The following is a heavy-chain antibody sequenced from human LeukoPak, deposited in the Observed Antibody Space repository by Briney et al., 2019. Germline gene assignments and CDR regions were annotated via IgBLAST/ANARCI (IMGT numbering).Heavy chain of an antibody. V-gene: IGHV1-69*04. D-gene: IGHD6-19*01. J-gene: IGHJ4*02. Sequence: GASVKVSCKASGGTFSSYAISWVRQAPGQGLEWMGRIIPILGIANYAQKFQGRVTITADKSTSTAYMELSSLRSEDTAVYYCATDPAIAVAGKAGYWGQGTLVTVSS. CDR2: IIPILGIA. CDR1: GGTFSSYA. CDR3: ATDPAIAVAGKAGY.